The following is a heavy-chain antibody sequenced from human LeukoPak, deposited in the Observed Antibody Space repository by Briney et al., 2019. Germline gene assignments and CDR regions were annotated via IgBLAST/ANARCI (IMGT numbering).Heavy chain of an antibody. CDR3: ASPSLGVGSCYDY. CDR1: GYDFTGNY. V-gene: IGHV1-2*02. D-gene: IGHD3-10*01. Sequence: GASVKVSCKASGYDFTGNYLHWVRQAPGQGLEWMGWVNPKSGDTKYTQRIQDRVTMTRDTSISTAYMELSSLTTDDTAVYYCASPSLGVGSCYDYWGQGTLVTVSS. J-gene: IGHJ4*02. CDR2: VNPKSGDT.